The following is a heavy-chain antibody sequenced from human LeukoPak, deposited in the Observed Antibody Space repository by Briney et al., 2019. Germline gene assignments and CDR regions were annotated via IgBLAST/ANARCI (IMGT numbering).Heavy chain of an antibody. CDR1: GFIFSSYA. J-gene: IGHJ5*02. V-gene: IGHV3-23*01. D-gene: IGHD5-12*01. CDR2: ISGSGGST. CDR3: ANVGGVAMIGCFDP. Sequence: GGSLRLSCAASGFIFSSYAMSWVRQARGKGLEWVSGISGSGGSTYYADSVKSRFTISRDNSKNTLYLQMNSLRAEDTAVYYCANVGGVAMIGCFDPWGQGTLVTVSS.